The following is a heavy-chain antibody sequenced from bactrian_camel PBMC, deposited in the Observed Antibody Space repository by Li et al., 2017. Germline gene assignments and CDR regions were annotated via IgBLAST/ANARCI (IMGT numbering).Heavy chain of an antibody. D-gene: IGHD6*01. CDR1: EYPRT. J-gene: IGHJ4*01. V-gene: IGHV3S1*01. Sequence: HVQLVESGGGSVQAGESLRLSCASREYPRTMGWFRRAPGKGDEGVATIGPYGHTDYADSVKGRFTIFKDNAKNTLYLQMNSLQTEDTAMYYCAADMEQSLRWYGSSWLFDYWGQGTQVTVS. CDR2: IGPYGHT. CDR3: AADMEQSLRWYGSSWLFDY.